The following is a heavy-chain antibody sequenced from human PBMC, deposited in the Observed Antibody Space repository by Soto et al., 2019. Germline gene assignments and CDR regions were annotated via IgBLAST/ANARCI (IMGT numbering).Heavy chain of an antibody. D-gene: IGHD5-12*01. V-gene: IGHV4-4*02. CDR1: GGSISSSNW. Sequence: QVQLQESGPGLVKPSGTLSLTCAVSGGSISSSNWWSWVRQPPGKGLEWIGEIYHSGSTNYNPSLKSRVTISVDKSKNQFSLKLSSVTAADTAVYYCARDYVDIVATRTFWFRSWGQGTLVTVSS. CDR2: IYHSGST. J-gene: IGHJ5*01. CDR3: ARDYVDIVATRTFWFRS.